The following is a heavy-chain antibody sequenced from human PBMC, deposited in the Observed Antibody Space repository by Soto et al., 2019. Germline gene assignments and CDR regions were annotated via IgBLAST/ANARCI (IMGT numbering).Heavy chain of an antibody. V-gene: IGHV3-30*18. J-gene: IGHJ4*02. CDR3: AKDRGERLGFFDY. CDR2: ISYDGSNK. CDR1: GFTFSSYG. Sequence: QVQLVESGGGVVQPGRSLRLSCAASGFTFSSYGMHWVRQAPGKGLEWVAGISYDGSNKYYADSVKGRFTISRDNSKNTLYLQMNSLRAEDTAVYYCAKDRGERLGFFDYWGQGSLVTVSS. D-gene: IGHD1-1*01.